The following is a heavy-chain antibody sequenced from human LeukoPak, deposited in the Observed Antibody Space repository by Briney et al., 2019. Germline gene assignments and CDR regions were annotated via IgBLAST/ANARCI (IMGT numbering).Heavy chain of an antibody. V-gene: IGHV1-69*10. CDR3: ATLFGGYWYFDL. CDR2: ILPRARRA. D-gene: IGHD3-10*02. Sequence: GASVRVSCKASGDTFSSDGIGWVRQAPGQGLEWMGEILPRARRATYAQRFQGRVSITADKSTTTAHMELTGLRFEDTAIYYCATLFGGYWYFDLWGRGTLVTVSS. CDR1: GDTFSSDG. J-gene: IGHJ2*01.